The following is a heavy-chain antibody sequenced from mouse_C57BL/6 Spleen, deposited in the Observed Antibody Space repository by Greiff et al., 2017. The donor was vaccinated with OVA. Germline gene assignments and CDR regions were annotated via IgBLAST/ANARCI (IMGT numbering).Heavy chain of an antibody. CDR2: ISDGGSYT. CDR3: AREDGGAMDY. J-gene: IGHJ4*01. Sequence: EVQGVESGGGLVKPGGSLKLSCAASGFTFSSYAMSWVRQTPEKRLEWVATISDGGSYTYYPDNVKGRFTISRDNAKNNLYLQMSHLKSEDTAMYYCAREDGGAMDYWGQGTSVTVSS. CDR1: GFTFSSYA. V-gene: IGHV5-4*01.